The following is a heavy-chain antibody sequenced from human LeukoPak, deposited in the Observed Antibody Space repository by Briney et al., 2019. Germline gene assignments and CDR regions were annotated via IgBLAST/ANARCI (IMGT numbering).Heavy chain of an antibody. J-gene: IGHJ5*02. CDR3: ARARLTVTTSGSGPDWFDP. D-gene: IGHD4-17*01. Sequence: SETLSLTCTVSGGAISSYYWSWIRQPPGKGLEWFGYFYYSGSTNYNPPLKSPVTISVDTSKNQFSLKLISVTAADTAVYYCARARLTVTTSGSGPDWFDPWGQGTLVTVSS. V-gene: IGHV4-59*01. CDR2: FYYSGST. CDR1: GGAISSYY.